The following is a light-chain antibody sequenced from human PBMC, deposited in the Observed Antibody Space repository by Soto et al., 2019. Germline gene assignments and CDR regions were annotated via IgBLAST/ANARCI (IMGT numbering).Light chain of an antibody. V-gene: IGKV4-1*01. CDR2: WAS. CDR3: QQYYSTRPST. Sequence: DIVMTQSPDSLAVPLGERATINCKSSQSVLYSSNNKNYLAWYQQKPGQPPKLLIYWASTRESGVPDRFSGSGSGTDFTLTISSLQAEDVAVYYCQQYYSTRPSTFGQGTKVEIK. J-gene: IGKJ1*01. CDR1: QSVLYSSNNKNY.